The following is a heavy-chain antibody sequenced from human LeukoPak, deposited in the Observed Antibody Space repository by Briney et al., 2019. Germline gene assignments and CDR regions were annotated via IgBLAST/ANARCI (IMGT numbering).Heavy chain of an antibody. CDR3: ARGDGSYYFDY. CDR1: GYSLTSYW. V-gene: IGHV5-51*01. CDR2: IYPADSDT. D-gene: IGHD3-10*01. J-gene: IGHJ4*02. Sequence: GESLKISCQGSGYSLTSYWIGWVRQMPGRGLDWMGIIYPADSDTRYSPSFQGQVTISADKSINTAYLQWSSLKASDTAIYYCARGDGSYYFDYWGQGTLVTVSS.